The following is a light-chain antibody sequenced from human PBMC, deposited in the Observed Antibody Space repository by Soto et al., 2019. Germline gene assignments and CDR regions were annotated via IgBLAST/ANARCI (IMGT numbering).Light chain of an antibody. J-gene: IGKJ1*01. V-gene: IGKV2-28*01. CDR1: QSLLHGDGYNY. CDR3: MQALHTPPT. CDR2: LGS. Sequence: IVMTQSPLSLPVTPGEPASISCRSSQSLLHGDGYNYLDWYLQKPGQSPQLLIFLGSNRASGVTDRFSGSGSQTDFTLKISRVEAEDVGVYYCMQALHTPPTSGQGTKVDIK.